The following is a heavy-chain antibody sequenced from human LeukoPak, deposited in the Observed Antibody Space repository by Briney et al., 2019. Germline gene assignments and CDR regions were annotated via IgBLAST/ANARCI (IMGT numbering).Heavy chain of an antibody. CDR1: GVTFSGYD. V-gene: IGHV3-13*01. J-gene: IGHJ4*02. Sequence: GGSLRLSCAASGVTFSGYDMHWVRQATGKGLEWVSAIGTAGDTYYPGSVKGRFTISRENAKNSLYLQMNSLRAGDTAVYYCARAVGYSSSWYFRGSVRHYFDYWGQGTLVTVSS. CDR3: ARAVGYSSSWYFRGSVRHYFDY. CDR2: IGTAGDT. D-gene: IGHD6-13*01.